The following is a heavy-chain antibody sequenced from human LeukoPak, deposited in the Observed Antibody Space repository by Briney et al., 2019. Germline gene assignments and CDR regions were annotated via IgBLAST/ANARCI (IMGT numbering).Heavy chain of an antibody. Sequence: SETLSLTCTVSGGSIRCYHWSWIRHPPGKGLEWIGCIYYSGSTNYNPCLKSRVTISVDTSKIQFSRKLSSVTAADTAVYYCARADSSGRVIDYWGQGTLVTVSS. J-gene: IGHJ4*02. CDR1: GGSIRCYH. D-gene: IGHD6-19*01. V-gene: IGHV4-59*01. CDR3: ARADSSGRVIDY. CDR2: IYYSGST.